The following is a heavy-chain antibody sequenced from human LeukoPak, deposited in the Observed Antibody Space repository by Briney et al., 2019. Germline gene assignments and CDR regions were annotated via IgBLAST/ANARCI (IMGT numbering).Heavy chain of an antibody. CDR1: GYTFTSYD. V-gene: IGHV1-8*01. Sequence: GASVKVSCKSSGYTFTSYDINWVRQATGQGLGWMGWMNPNSGNTGYAQKFQGRVTMTRNTSISTAYMELSSLRSEDTAVYYCARAAYYGSGSYPYWGQGTLVTVSS. D-gene: IGHD3-10*01. CDR2: MNPNSGNT. J-gene: IGHJ4*02. CDR3: ARAAYYGSGSYPY.